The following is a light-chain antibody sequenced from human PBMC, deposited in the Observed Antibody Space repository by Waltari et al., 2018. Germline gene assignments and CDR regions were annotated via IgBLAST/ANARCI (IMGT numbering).Light chain of an antibody. CDR1: RSDVGTHNY. V-gene: IGLV2-14*03. J-gene: IGLJ1*01. Sequence: QSALTQPASVSGSPGQSITISCTGTRSDVGTHNYASWYQQRPGKAPDLIILDVSNRPSGVSIRFSGSKSGNTASLTISGLQAEDEADYYCNSYTNSGTYVFGSGTKVTVL. CDR3: NSYTNSGTYV. CDR2: DVS.